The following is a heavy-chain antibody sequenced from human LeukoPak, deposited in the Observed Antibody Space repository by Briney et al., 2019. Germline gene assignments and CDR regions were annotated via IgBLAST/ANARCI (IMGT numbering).Heavy chain of an antibody. D-gene: IGHD5-12*01. J-gene: IGHJ6*03. CDR2: IIPIFGTA. V-gene: IGHV1-69*05. Sequence: SVKVSCKASGGTFSSYAISWVRQVPGQGLEWMGGIIPIFGTANYAQKFQGRVTITTDESTSTAYMELSSLRSEDTAVYYCVSVANYYYYYMDVWGKGTTVTVSS. CDR1: GGTFSSYA. CDR3: VSVANYYYYYMDV.